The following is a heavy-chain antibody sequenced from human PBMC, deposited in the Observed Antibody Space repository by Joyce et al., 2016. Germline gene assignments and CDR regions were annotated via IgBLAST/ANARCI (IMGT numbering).Heavy chain of an antibody. CDR3: ARHSYSNYAPPFDY. Sequence: EVQLVQSGAEVKKPGESLKISCKGSGYSFTNYWIGWGRQMPGKGLEWFGISYPGESDTRYSPSFQGQVTISADKSISTAYLQWSSLKASDTAMYYCARHSYSNYAPPFDYWGQGTLVTVSS. D-gene: IGHD4-11*01. V-gene: IGHV5-51*01. CDR2: SYPGESDT. CDR1: GYSFTNYW. J-gene: IGHJ4*02.